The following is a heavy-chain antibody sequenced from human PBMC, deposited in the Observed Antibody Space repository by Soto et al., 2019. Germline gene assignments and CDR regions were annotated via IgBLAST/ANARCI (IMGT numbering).Heavy chain of an antibody. D-gene: IGHD1-1*01. V-gene: IGHV1-18*01. J-gene: IGHJ4*02. Sequence: QVHLVQSGAEVKKPGASVKVSCKASGYTFTSYGITWVRQAPGQGLEWMGWISAHNGNTDYAQKLQGRVIVTRDTSTSTAYMELRSLISDDTAVYYFARGRYGDYWGQGALVTGSS. CDR3: ARGRYGDY. CDR1: GYTFTSYG. CDR2: ISAHNGNT.